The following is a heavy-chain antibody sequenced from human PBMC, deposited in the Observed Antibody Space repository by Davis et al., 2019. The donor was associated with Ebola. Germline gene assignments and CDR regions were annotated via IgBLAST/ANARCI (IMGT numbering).Heavy chain of an antibody. V-gene: IGHV3-11*06. CDR3: ARDLPYSARPNYYFDF. CDR2: ISNGITYT. J-gene: IGHJ4*02. Sequence: GGSLRLSCVASGFTFSDYYMNWIRQAPGKGLEWVAYISNGITYTNYADSVKGRFTISRDNAKNSLFLQMNSLRAEDTAVYYCARDLPYSARPNYYFDFWGPGTLVTVSS. D-gene: IGHD6-6*01. CDR1: GFTFSDYY.